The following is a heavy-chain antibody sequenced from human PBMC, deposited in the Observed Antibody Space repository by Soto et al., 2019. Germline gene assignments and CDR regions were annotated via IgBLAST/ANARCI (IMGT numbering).Heavy chain of an antibody. V-gene: IGHV1-18*01. CDR1: GYTFTTYD. J-gene: IGHJ6*02. D-gene: IGHD2-8*01. CDR2: ISTYNGNT. Sequence: QVQLVQSGAEVKKPGASVKVSCKASGYTFTTYDISWVRQAPGQGLEWMGRISTYNGNTNYPQSLPGRLTMTTDTSTTIAYMELRSLRSDDTAVYYCARDPYHVLIVNAPNLYGMDVWGQGTTVTVSS. CDR3: ARDPYHVLIVNAPNLYGMDV.